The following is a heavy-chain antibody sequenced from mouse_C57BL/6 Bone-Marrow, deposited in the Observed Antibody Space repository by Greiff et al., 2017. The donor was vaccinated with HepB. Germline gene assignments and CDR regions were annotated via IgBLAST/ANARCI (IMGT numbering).Heavy chain of an antibody. J-gene: IGHJ1*03. CDR1: GFTFSDFY. CDR2: SRNKANDYTT. D-gene: IGHD1-1*01. V-gene: IGHV7-1*01. CDR3: ARDVVATSYWYFDV. Sequence: EVHLVESGGGLVQSGRSLRLSCATSGFTFSDFYMEWVRQAPGKGLEWIAASRNKANDYTTEYSASVKGRFIVSRDTSQSILYLQMNALRAEDTAIYYCARDVVATSYWYFDVWGTGTTVTVSS.